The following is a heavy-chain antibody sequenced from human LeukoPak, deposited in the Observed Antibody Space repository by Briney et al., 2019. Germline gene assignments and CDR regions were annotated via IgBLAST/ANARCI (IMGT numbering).Heavy chain of an antibody. J-gene: IGHJ4*02. Sequence: ASVKVSFKASGYTFTDYYMHWVRLAPGQGREWMGWINPNSGGTNYVQKFQGWVTITRDTSINTAYMELSRLTSDDTAVYYCARANFLYCSSTSCLFDYWGQGTLVTVSS. D-gene: IGHD2-2*01. CDR2: INPNSGGT. CDR3: ARANFLYCSSTSCLFDY. V-gene: IGHV1-2*04. CDR1: GYTFTDYY.